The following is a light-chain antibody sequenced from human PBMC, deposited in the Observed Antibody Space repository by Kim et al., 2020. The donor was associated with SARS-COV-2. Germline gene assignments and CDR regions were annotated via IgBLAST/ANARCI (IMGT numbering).Light chain of an antibody. Sequence: ASVGDRVTITCQASQGIRNDLGWYQQKPGKAPKLLIYAASSLQSGVPSRFSGSGSGTDFTLTISSLQPEDFATYYCLQDYIYPRTFGQGTKVDIK. V-gene: IGKV1-6*01. CDR1: QGIRND. CDR2: AAS. J-gene: IGKJ1*01. CDR3: LQDYIYPRT.